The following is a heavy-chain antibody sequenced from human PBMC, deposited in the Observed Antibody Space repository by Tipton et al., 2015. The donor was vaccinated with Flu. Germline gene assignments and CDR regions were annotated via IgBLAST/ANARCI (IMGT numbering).Heavy chain of an antibody. D-gene: IGHD3-22*01. J-gene: IGHJ4*02. Sequence: QSGAEVKKPGASVKVSCKASGGTFSSYAISWVRQAPGQGLEWMGGIIPIFGTANYAQKFQGRVTITADESKSTAYMELSSLRSEDTAVYYCARERRVDYYDSSGYYFLFDYWAQGTLVTVS. V-gene: IGHV1-69*01. CDR3: ARERRVDYYDSSGYYFLFDY. CDR1: GGTFSSYA. CDR2: IIPIFGTA.